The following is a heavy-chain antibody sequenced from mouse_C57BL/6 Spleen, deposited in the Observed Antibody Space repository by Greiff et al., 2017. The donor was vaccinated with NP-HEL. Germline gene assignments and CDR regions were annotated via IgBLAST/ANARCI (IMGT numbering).Heavy chain of an antibody. CDR1: GFTFSDYG. J-gene: IGHJ2*01. V-gene: IGHV5-17*01. Sequence: EVQLVESGGGLVKPGGSLKLSCAASGFTFSDYGMHWVRQAPEKGLEWVAYISSGSSTIYYADTVKGRFTISRDNAKNTLFLQMTSLRSEDTAMYYCARKEGSYLDYWGQGTTLTVSS. CDR2: ISSGSSTI. CDR3: ARKEGSYLDY.